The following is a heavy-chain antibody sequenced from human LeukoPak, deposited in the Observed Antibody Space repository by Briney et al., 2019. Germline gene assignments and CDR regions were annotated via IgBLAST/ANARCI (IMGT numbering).Heavy chain of an antibody. D-gene: IGHD1-1*01. CDR1: GYPLSSGHY. Sequence: SETLSLTCTVSGYPLSSGHYWACPRQPPGKGLEGIGSLHYSGSTDYIPSLKGGVTILKDTSKSRFSLELSAVTAADTAVYYGARDRDWNDPRPFDYWGQGTLVTVSS. CDR3: ARDRDWNDPRPFDY. CDR2: LHYSGST. V-gene: IGHV4-38-2*02. J-gene: IGHJ4*02.